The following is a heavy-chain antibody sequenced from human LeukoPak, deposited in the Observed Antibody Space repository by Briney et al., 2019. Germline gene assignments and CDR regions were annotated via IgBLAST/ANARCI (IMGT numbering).Heavy chain of an antibody. J-gene: IGHJ6*03. CDR3: ARHLRSGYYQYYYYYMDV. V-gene: IGHV3-48*01. CDR2: INRSSSTT. CDR1: GFTFSSYS. D-gene: IGHD3-3*02. Sequence: GGSLRLSCAASGFTFSSYSMNWVRQAPGKGLEWVSYINRSSSTTYYADSVKGRFTISRDNAKNSLYLQMNSLRVEDTAVYYCARHLRSGYYQYYYYYMDVWGKGTTVTVCS.